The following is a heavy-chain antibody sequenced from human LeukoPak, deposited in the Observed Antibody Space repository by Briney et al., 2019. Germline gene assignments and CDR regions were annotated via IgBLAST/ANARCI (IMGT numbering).Heavy chain of an antibody. J-gene: IGHJ4*02. D-gene: IGHD5-12*01. V-gene: IGHV3-23*01. Sequence: GGTLRLSCAASGFTFSSYGMSWVRQAPGKGLEWVSAISGSGGSTNYADSVKGRFTISRDSSKNTLYLQMNSLRAEDTAVYYCAKDPHNTSGYMSGYFDHWGQGTLVTVSS. CDR3: AKDPHNTSGYMSGYFDH. CDR1: GFTFSSYG. CDR2: ISGSGGST.